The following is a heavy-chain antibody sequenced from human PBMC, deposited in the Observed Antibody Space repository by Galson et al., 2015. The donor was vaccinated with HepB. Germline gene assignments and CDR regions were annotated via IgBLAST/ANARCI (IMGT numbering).Heavy chain of an antibody. CDR2: INHSGST. CDR1: GGSFSGYY. J-gene: IGHJ4*02. D-gene: IGHD6-13*01. V-gene: IGHV4-34*01. CDR3: ARKGAAAGFRTPKKTPYFDY. Sequence: ETLSLTCAVYGGSFSGYYWSWIRQPPGKGLEWIGEINHSGSTNYNPSLKSRVTISVDTSKNQFSLKLSSVTAADTAVYYCARKGAAAGFRTPKKTPYFDYWGQGTLVTVSS.